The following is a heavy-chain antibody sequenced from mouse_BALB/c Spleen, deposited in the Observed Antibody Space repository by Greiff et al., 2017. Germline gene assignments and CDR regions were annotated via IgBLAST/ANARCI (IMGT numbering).Heavy chain of an antibody. CDR3: ARATATVAY. V-gene: IGHV1-4*02. CDR2: INPSSGYT. CDR1: GYTFTSYT. D-gene: IGHD1-2*01. Sequence: QVQLQQSAAELARPGASVKMSCKASGYTFTSYTMHWVKQRPGQGLEWIGYINPSSGYTEYNQKFKDKTTLTADKSSSTAYMQLSSLTSEDSAVYYCARATATVAYWGQGTLVTVSA. J-gene: IGHJ3*01.